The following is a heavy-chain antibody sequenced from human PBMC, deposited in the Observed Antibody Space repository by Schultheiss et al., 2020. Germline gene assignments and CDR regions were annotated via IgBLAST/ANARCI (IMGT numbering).Heavy chain of an antibody. CDR1: GGSISSYY. CDR3: ARDQYCSGGSCRIWGAF. V-gene: IGHV4-59*12. J-gene: IGHJ4*02. D-gene: IGHD2-15*01. Sequence: SQTLSLTCTVSGGSISSYYWSWIRQPPGKGLEWIGYIYYSGSTNYNPSLKSRVTISVDTSKNQFSLKLSSVTAADTAVYYCARDQYCSGGSCRIWGAFWGKGTLVTVSS. CDR2: IYYSGST.